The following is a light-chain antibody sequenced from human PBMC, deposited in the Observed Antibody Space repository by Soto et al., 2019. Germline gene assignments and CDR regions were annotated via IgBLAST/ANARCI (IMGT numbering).Light chain of an antibody. Sequence: EIVLMQSPDILSLTPGERATVSCRASETITNNDSVWYQQKPGQAPRLLLYGASTRPTGIPDRFSGSGSGTDFTLTIDRLESEDFAVYFCHHYGSSPPYTFGQGTKLDIK. CDR2: GAS. CDR3: HHYGSSPPYT. CDR1: ETITNND. V-gene: IGKV3-20*01. J-gene: IGKJ2*01.